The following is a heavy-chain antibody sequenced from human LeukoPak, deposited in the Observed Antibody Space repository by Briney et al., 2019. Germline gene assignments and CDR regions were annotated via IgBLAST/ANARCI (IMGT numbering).Heavy chain of an antibody. CDR1: GGSFSGYY. V-gene: IGHV4-34*01. J-gene: IGHJ4*02. Sequence: SETLSLTCAVYGGSFSGYYWSWIRQPPGKGLEWIGEINHSGSTNYNPSLKSRVTISVDTSKNQSSLKLSSVTAADTAVYYCARGLGAGTSYWGQGTLVTVSS. CDR3: ARGLGAGTSY. CDR2: INHSGST. D-gene: IGHD6-19*01.